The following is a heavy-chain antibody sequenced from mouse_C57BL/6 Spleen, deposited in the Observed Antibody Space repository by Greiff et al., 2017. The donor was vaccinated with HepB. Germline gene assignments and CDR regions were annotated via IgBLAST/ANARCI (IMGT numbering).Heavy chain of an antibody. CDR3: ARGGTTVVVGGPYDFGY. V-gene: IGHV1-55*01. J-gene: IGHJ2*01. CDR2: IYPGSGST. Sequence: QVQLQQPGAELVKPGASVKMSCKASGYTFTSYWITWVKQRPGQGLEWIGDIYPGSGSTNYNEKFKSKATLTVDTSSSTAYMQLSSLTSEDSAVYDCARGGTTVVVGGPYDFGYWGQGTTLTVSS. D-gene: IGHD1-1*01. CDR1: GYTFTSYW.